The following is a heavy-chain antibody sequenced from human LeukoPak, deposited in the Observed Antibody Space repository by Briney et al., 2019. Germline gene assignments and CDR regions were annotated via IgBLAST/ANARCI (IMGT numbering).Heavy chain of an antibody. CDR2: IWYDGSNK. CDR1: GFTFSSYG. CDR3: ARDALPLINYAFDI. J-gene: IGHJ3*02. V-gene: IGHV3-33*01. Sequence: GGSLRLSCAASGFTFSSYGMHWVRQAPGKGLEWVAVIWYDGSNKYYADSVKGRFTNSRDNSKNTLYLQMNSLRAEDTAVYYCARDALPLINYAFDIWGQGTMVTVSS. D-gene: IGHD3-10*01.